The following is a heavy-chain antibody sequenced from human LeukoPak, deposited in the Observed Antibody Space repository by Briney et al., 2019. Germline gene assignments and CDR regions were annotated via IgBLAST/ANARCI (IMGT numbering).Heavy chain of an antibody. V-gene: IGHV4-59*01. CDR3: ARGGSPFCISPSCQGAFDS. J-gene: IGHJ4*02. CDR1: GGSISSYY. D-gene: IGHD2-2*01. Sequence: SETLSLTCTVSGGSISSYYWSWIRQPPGKGLEWIGYIYYSGSTNYNPSLKSRVTISVDTSKNHFSLNLSSVTAADTAVYYCARGGSPFCISPSCQGAFDSWGQGTLVTVSS. CDR2: IYYSGST.